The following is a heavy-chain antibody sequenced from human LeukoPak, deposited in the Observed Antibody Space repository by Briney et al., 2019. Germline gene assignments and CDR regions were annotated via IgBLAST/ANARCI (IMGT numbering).Heavy chain of an antibody. CDR1: GYIFTSYY. V-gene: IGHV1-46*01. D-gene: IGHD7-27*01. CDR2: INPSSGST. J-gene: IGHJ4*02. Sequence: GASVTVSCKASGYIFTSYYMHWVRQAPGQGLEWMGIINPSSGSTSYAQKFQDRVKMTRDTSRSTVYMELSSLRSEDTAVYYCAWRAGDHYYFDYWGQGTLVTVSS. CDR3: AWRAGDHYYFDY.